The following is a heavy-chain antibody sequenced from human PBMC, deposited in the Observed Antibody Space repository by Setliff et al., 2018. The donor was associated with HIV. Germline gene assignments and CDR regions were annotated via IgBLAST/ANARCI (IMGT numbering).Heavy chain of an antibody. Sequence: SETLSLTCSVSGGSFSSDSYYWGWIRQFPGKGLEWIGSIYHSGSTYYHPSLKSRVTISEDTSKNQFSLKLSSVTAADTAVYYCARDPYGITTRDWYFDLWGRGTLVTVSS. D-gene: IGHD3-10*01. J-gene: IGHJ2*01. CDR2: IYHSGST. CDR3: ARDPYGITTRDWYFDL. V-gene: IGHV4-39*07. CDR1: GGSFSSDSYY.